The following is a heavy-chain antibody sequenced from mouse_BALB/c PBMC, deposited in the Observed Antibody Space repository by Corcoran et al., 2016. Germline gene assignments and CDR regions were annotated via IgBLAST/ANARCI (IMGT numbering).Heavy chain of an antibody. CDR1: GYSITSGYY. V-gene: IGHV3-6*02. J-gene: IGHJ4*01. CDR2: ISYDGSN. D-gene: IGHD2-1*01. CDR3: ARDGNYYAMDY. Sequence: DVQLQESGPGLVKPSQSLSLTCSVTGYSITSGYYWNWIRQFPGNKLEWMGYISYDGSNNYNPSLKNRISITRDTSKNQFFLKLNSVTTEDTATYYCARDGNYYAMDYWGQGTSFTVSS.